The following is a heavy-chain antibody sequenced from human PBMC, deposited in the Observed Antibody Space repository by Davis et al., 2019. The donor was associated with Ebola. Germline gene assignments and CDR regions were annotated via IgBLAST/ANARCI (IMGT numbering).Heavy chain of an antibody. CDR2: INPSGGST. CDR3: ARERGIVVVPAAMFPSHDAFDI. V-gene: IGHV1-46*01. J-gene: IGHJ3*02. CDR1: GYTFTSYY. D-gene: IGHD2-2*01. Sequence: ASVKVSCKASGYTFTSYYMHWVRQAPGQGLEWMGIINPSGGSTSYAQKFQGRVTMTRDTSTSTVYMELSSLRSEDTAVYYCARERGIVVVPAAMFPSHDAFDIWGQGTMVTVSS.